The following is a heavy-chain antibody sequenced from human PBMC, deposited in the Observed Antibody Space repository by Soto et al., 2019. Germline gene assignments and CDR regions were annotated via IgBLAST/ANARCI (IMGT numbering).Heavy chain of an antibody. V-gene: IGHV4-59*08. CDR2: IYYSGST. CDR3: ARRVQRTFDY. CDR1: GGSISSYY. J-gene: IGHJ4*02. D-gene: IGHD6-6*01. Sequence: PSETLSLTCTVSGGSISSYYWSWIRQPPGKGLEWIGYIYYSGSTNYNPSLKSRVTISVDTSKNQFSLKLSSVTAADTAVYYCARRVQRTFDYWGQGTLVTVSS.